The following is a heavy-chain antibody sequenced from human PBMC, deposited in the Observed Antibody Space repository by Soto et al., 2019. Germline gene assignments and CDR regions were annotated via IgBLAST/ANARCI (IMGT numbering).Heavy chain of an antibody. CDR2: IYWDDDK. CDR1: LFALGTSVVG. J-gene: IGHJ4*02. CDR3: AHKDTYYYDSSGYSFDY. V-gene: IGHV2-5*02. Sequence: SGAPVVNPTQTLPLPYSFTLFALGTSVVGVGWILHPPRKALEWLALIYWDDDKRYSPSLKSRLTITKDNSKNQVVLTMTNMAPVDTATYYCAHKDTYYYDSSGYSFDYWGQGTPVTVSS. D-gene: IGHD3-22*01.